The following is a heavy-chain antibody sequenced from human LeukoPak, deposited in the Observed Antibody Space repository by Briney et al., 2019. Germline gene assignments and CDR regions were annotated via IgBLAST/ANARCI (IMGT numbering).Heavy chain of an antibody. V-gene: IGHV4-59*01. CDR2: IYNSGST. CDR1: GGSISSFY. D-gene: IGHD5-18*01. J-gene: IGHJ5*02. CDR3: ARGTQLWLPTNWFDP. Sequence: SETLSLTCTVSGGSISSFYWSWIRQPPGKGLEYIGYIYNSGSTNYSPSLKSRVTISVDTSKNQFSLKLSSVTAADTAVYYCARGTQLWLPTNWFDPWGQGTLVTVSS.